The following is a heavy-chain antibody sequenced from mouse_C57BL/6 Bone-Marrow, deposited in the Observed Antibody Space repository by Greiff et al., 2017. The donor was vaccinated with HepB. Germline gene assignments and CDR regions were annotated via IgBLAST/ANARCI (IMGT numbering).Heavy chain of an antibody. J-gene: IGHJ3*01. Sequence: EVQLVESGGGLVQPGGSLSLSCAASGFTFTDYYMSWVRQPPGKALEWLGFIRNKANGYTTEYSASVKGRFTISRDNSQSILYLQMNALRAEDSATYYCARSSYYYGSSPPFAYWGQGTLVTVSA. CDR1: GFTFTDYY. CDR2: IRNKANGYTT. CDR3: ARSSYYYGSSPPFAY. V-gene: IGHV7-3*01. D-gene: IGHD1-1*01.